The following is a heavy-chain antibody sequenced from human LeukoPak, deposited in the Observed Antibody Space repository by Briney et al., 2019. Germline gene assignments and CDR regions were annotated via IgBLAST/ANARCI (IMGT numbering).Heavy chain of an antibody. CDR1: GFTFSSYG. CDR3: ARGYDGSYYYYYYGMDV. D-gene: IGHD5-12*01. V-gene: IGHV3-33*01. Sequence: GRSLRLSCAASGFTFSSYGMHWVRQAPGKGLEWVAVIWYDGSNKYYADPVKGRFTISRDNSKNTLYLQMNSLRAEDTAVYYCARGYDGSYYYYYYGMDVWGQGTTVTVSS. J-gene: IGHJ6*02. CDR2: IWYDGSNK.